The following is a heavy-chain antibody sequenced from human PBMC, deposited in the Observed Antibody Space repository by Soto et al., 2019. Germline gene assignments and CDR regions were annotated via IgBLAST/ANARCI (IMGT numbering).Heavy chain of an antibody. Sequence: ASVKVSCKASGGTFSSYAISWVRQAPGQGLEWMGGIIPIFGTANYAQKFQGRVTITADESTSTAYMELSSLRSEDTAVYYCARATGPSSSSSPHFDYWGQGTLVTVSS. D-gene: IGHD6-6*01. CDR1: GGTFSSYA. V-gene: IGHV1-69*13. CDR2: IIPIFGTA. CDR3: ARATGPSSSSSPHFDY. J-gene: IGHJ4*02.